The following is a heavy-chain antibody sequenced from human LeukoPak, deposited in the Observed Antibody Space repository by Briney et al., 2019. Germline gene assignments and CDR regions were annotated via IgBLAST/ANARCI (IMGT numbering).Heavy chain of an antibody. Sequence: PSETLSLTCTVSGGSISNYYWSWIRQPAGKGLEWIGRIHSSGRTNYNPSLKSRVTISVDKSKNQFSLRLSSVIAADTAVYFCARDRCEGYCTSFDSWGQGTLVTVSS. CDR1: GGSISNYY. D-gene: IGHD2-8*01. CDR2: IHSSGRT. J-gene: IGHJ5*01. CDR3: ARDRCEGYCTSFDS. V-gene: IGHV4-4*07.